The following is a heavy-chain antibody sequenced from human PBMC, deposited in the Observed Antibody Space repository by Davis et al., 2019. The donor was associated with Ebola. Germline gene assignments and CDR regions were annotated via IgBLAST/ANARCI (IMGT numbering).Heavy chain of an antibody. J-gene: IGHJ6*04. CDR2: INPSGGST. Sequence: ASVKVSCKASGYTFTSHYMHWVRQAPGQGLEWMGIINPSGGSTNYAQKFQGRVTMTRDTSTSTVYMELSSLRSEDTAVYYCAREVVVVVAATPTYYYYGMDVWGKGTTVTVSS. CDR3: AREVVVVVAATPTYYYYGMDV. CDR1: GYTFTSHY. V-gene: IGHV1-46*01. D-gene: IGHD2-15*01.